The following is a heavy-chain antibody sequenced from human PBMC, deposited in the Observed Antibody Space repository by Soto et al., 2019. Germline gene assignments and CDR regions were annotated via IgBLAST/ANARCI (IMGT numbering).Heavy chain of an antibody. CDR1: GASISSGGYY. Sequence: SETLSLTCTVPGASISSGGYYWSWIRQHPGKGLEVIGYTYYSGSTHYNPSLKSRVTVSVDTSNNQFSMKLSSVTAADTAVYYCARAGTYYDSSGLPFDYWGQGTLVTVSS. CDR3: ARAGTYYDSSGLPFDY. J-gene: IGHJ4*02. CDR2: TYYSGST. D-gene: IGHD3-22*01. V-gene: IGHV4-31*03.